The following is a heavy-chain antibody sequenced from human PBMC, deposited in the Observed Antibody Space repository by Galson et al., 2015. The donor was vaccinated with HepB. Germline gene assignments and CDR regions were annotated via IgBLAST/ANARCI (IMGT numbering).Heavy chain of an antibody. CDR2: IIPIFGTA. J-gene: IGHJ6*02. V-gene: IGHV1-69*13. CDR1: GGTFSSYA. D-gene: IGHD5-12*01. CDR3: ASPLPEWLRLHNYYYGMDV. Sequence: SVKVSCKASGGTFSSYAISWVRQAPGQGLEWMGGIIPIFGTANYAQKFQGRVTITADESTSTAYMELSSLRSEDTAVYYCASPLPEWLRLHNYYYGMDVWGQGTTVTVSS.